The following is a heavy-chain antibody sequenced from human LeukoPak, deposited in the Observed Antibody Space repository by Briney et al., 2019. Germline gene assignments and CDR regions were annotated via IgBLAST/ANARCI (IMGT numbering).Heavy chain of an antibody. Sequence: GGSLRLSCAASGFTFSSYWMSWVRQAPGKGLEWVANIKQDGSEKYYVDSVKGRFTISRDNAKNSLYLQMNSLTVEDTAIYYCTRKGSQWDFLVDFWGQGTLVTVSS. CDR2: IKQDGSEK. D-gene: IGHD2/OR15-2a*01. V-gene: IGHV3-7*01. CDR3: TRKGSQWDFLVDF. J-gene: IGHJ4*02. CDR1: GFTFSSYW.